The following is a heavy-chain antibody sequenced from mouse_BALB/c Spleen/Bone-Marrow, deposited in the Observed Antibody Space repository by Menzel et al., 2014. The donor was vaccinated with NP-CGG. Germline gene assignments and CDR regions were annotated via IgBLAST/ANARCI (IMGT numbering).Heavy chain of an antibody. CDR3: ARPENYDAMDY. V-gene: IGHV1-7*01. CDR2: INPSTGYT. CDR1: GYTFTSYW. Sequence: VKLQESGAELAKPGASVKVSCKASGYTFTSYWMHWVKQRPGQGLEWIGYINPSTGYTEYNQKFKDKATLTADKSSSTAYMQLSSLTSEDSAVYYCARPENYDAMDYWGQGTSVTVSS. J-gene: IGHJ4*01.